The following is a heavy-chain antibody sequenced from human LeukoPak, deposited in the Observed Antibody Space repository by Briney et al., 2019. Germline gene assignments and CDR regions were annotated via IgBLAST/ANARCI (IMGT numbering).Heavy chain of an antibody. CDR1: GGSISSGSYY. D-gene: IGHD3-3*01. Sequence: SETLSLTCTVSGGSISSGSYYWSWIRQPAGKGLEWIGRIYTSGSTNYNPSLKSRVTISVDTSKNQFSLKLSSVTAADTAVYYCARVPPERITIFGVVILWGQGTLVTVSS. V-gene: IGHV4-61*02. CDR3: ARVPPERITIFGVVIL. CDR2: IYTSGST. J-gene: IGHJ4*02.